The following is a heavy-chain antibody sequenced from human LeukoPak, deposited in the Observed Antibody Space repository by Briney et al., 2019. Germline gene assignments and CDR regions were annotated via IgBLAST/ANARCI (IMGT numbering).Heavy chain of an antibody. V-gene: IGHV4-4*07. D-gene: IGHD3-16*01. CDR1: GGSISSYY. CDR2: IYTSGST. CDR3: ARDGFGYSYYYYGMDV. J-gene: IGHJ6*02. Sequence: SETLSLTCTVSGGSISSYYWSWIRQPAGKGLEWIRRIYTSGSTNYNPSLKSRVTMSVDTSKNQFSLKLSSVTAADTAVYYCARDGFGYSYYYYGMDVWGQGTTVTVSS.